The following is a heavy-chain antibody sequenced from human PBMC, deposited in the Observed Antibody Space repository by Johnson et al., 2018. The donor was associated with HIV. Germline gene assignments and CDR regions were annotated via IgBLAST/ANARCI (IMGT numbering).Heavy chain of an antibody. J-gene: IGHJ3*02. D-gene: IGHD2-15*01. CDR3: TTDDVVPPAFDI. V-gene: IGHV3-15*01. CDR1: GFTFDYYA. CDR2: IKSKTDGGTT. Sequence: VQLVESGGGLVQPGRSLRLSCAASGFTFDYYAMHWVRQAPGKGLEWVGRIKSKTDGGTTDYAAPVKGRFTISRDDSKNTLYLQMNSLKTEDTAVYYCTTDDVVPPAFDIWGQGTMVTVSS.